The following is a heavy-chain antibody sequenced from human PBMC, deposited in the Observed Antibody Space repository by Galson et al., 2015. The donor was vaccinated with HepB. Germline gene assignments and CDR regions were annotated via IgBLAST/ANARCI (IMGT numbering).Heavy chain of an antibody. D-gene: IGHD3-16*01. CDR1: GYSISSDYY. CDR3: ARSRWGDSYFDY. CDR2: IHHFGST. V-gene: IGHV4-38-2*02. J-gene: IGHJ4*02. Sequence: ATLSLTCIVSGYSISSDYYWGWIRQPPGQGLEWIGSIHHFGSTYYNPSLRSRVTISVDTSKSQFSLKLRSVIAADTAMYYCARSRWGDSYFDYWGQGTLVTVSS.